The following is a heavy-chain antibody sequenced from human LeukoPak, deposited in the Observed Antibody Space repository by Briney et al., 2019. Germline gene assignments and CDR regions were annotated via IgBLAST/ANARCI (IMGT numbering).Heavy chain of an antibody. D-gene: IGHD6-13*01. CDR3: ARTQRGTYSSSWGGAYYYYYGMDV. Sequence: SETLSLTCAVYGVSFSGYYWSWLRQPPGKGLEWIGEINHSGSTNYNPSLKSRVTISVDTSKTQFSLKLSSVTAADTAVYYCARTQRGTYSSSWGGAYYYYYGMDVWGQGTTVTVSS. CDR2: INHSGST. V-gene: IGHV4-34*01. CDR1: GVSFSGYY. J-gene: IGHJ6*02.